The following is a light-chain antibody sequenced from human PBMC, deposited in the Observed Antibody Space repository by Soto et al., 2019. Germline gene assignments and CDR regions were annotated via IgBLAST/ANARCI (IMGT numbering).Light chain of an antibody. CDR1: SSNIGSNT. CDR2: SNN. Sequence: QSVLTQPPSASGTTGQRVTISCSGRSSNIGSNTLHCYQQLPGTAPKLLIYSNNQRPSGGPDRFSGSKSGTSASLAISWLQSDDEAYYYCAACDDSLVFGGGTKLTVL. J-gene: IGLJ2*01. V-gene: IGLV1-44*01. CDR3: AACDDSLV.